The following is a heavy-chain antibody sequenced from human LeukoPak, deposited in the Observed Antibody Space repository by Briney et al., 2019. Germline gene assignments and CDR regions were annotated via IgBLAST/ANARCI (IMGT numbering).Heavy chain of an antibody. Sequence: PGGSLRLSCAASGFTFSSYGMHWVRQAPGKGLEWVAFIRYDGSNKYYADSVKGRFTISRDNSKNTLYLQMNSLRAEDTAVYYCASGGGWVFFNWGRGTLVTVSS. D-gene: IGHD6-19*01. V-gene: IGHV3-30*02. J-gene: IGHJ4*02. CDR3: ASGGGWVFFN. CDR1: GFTFSSYG. CDR2: IRYDGSNK.